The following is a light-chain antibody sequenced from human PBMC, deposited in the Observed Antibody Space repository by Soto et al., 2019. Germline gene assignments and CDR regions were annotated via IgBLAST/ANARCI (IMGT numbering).Light chain of an antibody. V-gene: IGKV1-5*01. J-gene: IGKJ1*01. CDR1: QSISSW. CDR3: QQYNSFPRT. CDR2: DAS. Sequence: DIQMTKSPSTLSASVGDRVTITCRASQSISSWLAWYQHKPGEAPKLLIYDASDLETGVPLRFSGRGSETEFTLTINGLQPDDFATYYCQQYNSFPRTFGQGTKVDI.